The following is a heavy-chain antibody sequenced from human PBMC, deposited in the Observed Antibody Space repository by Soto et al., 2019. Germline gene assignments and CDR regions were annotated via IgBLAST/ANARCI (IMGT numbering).Heavy chain of an antibody. D-gene: IGHD5-12*01. CDR3: ARLGYSGYETYYYYYYYMDV. V-gene: IGHV4-59*08. Sequence: SETLSLTCTVSGGSISSYYWSWIRRPPGKGLEWIGYIYYSGSTNYNPSLKSRVTISVDTSKNQFSLKLSSVTAADTAVYYCARLGYSGYETYYYYYYYMDVWGKGTTVTVSS. J-gene: IGHJ6*03. CDR2: IYYSGST. CDR1: GGSISSYY.